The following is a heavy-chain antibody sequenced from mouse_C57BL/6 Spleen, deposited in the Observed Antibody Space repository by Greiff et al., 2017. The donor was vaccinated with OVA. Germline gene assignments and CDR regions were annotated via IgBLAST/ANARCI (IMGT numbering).Heavy chain of an antibody. Sequence: QVQLQQPGAELVMPGASVKLSCKASGYTFTSYWMHWVKQRPGQGLEWIGEIDPSDSYTNYNQKFKGKSTLTVDKSSSTAYMQLSSLTSEDSAVDYCARGKSAYYYAMDYWGQGTSVTVSS. V-gene: IGHV1-69*01. CDR1: GYTFTSYW. J-gene: IGHJ4*01. CDR2: IDPSDSYT. D-gene: IGHD1-3*01. CDR3: ARGKSAYYYAMDY.